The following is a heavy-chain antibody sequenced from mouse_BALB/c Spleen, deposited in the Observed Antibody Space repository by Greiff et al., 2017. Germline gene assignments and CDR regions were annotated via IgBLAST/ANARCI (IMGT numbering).Heavy chain of an antibody. CDR1: GFSLTSYD. V-gene: IGHV2-9-2*01. CDR3: VRDYGSSYDWYFDV. D-gene: IGHD1-1*01. J-gene: IGHJ1*01. Sequence: VQVVESGPGLVAPSQSLSITCTVSGFSLTSYDISWIRQPPGKGLEWLGVIWTGGGTNYNSAFMSRLSISKDNSKSQVFLKMNSLQTDDTAIYYCVRDYGSSYDWYFDVWGAGTTVTVSS. CDR2: IWTGGGT.